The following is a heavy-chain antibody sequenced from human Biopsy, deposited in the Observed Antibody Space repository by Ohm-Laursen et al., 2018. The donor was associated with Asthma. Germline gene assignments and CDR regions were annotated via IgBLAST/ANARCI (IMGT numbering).Heavy chain of an antibody. Sequence: GSLRLSCAASGFAFRDFNINWVRQAPGKGLQWIASINSAGSYIYYADSVKGRFTISRDNAKNSLFLQMNNLRAEDTAVYYCVRSGTKWELYDAFGIWGQGTMVTVSS. J-gene: IGHJ3*02. CDR1: GFAFRDFN. V-gene: IGHV3-21*01. CDR3: VRSGTKWELYDAFGI. CDR2: INSAGSYI. D-gene: IGHD1/OR15-1a*01.